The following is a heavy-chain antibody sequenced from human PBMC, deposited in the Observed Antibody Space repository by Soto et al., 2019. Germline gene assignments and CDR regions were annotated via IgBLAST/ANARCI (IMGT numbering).Heavy chain of an antibody. D-gene: IGHD3-10*01. V-gene: IGHV3-30-3*01. CDR3: ARDQDYYGSGSYYNGPLDY. J-gene: IGHJ4*02. CDR2: ISYDGGNK. CDR1: GFTFTSYA. Sequence: QVQLVESGGGVVQPGRSLRLSCAASGFTFTSYAMHWVRQAPGKGLEWVAVISYDGGNKYYADSVKGRFTISRDNSKNPLFLQMNSLRADDTAIYYCARDQDYYGSGSYYNGPLDYWGQGTLVPVSS.